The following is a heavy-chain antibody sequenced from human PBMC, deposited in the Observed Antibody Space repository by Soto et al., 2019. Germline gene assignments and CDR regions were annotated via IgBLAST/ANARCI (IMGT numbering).Heavy chain of an antibody. D-gene: IGHD2-2*01. CDR1: GGSVSSGAYY. CDR2: IFYSGST. Sequence: QVQLQESGPGLVKPSQTLCLTCTVSGGSVSSGAYYWSWIRQHPGKGLEWVGYIFYSGSTYYNPSLKSRVTISVDTSKNQFSLKLSSVTAADTAVYYCARVVPAATFDYRGQGTLVTVSS. CDR3: ARVVPAATFDY. V-gene: IGHV4-31*03. J-gene: IGHJ4*02.